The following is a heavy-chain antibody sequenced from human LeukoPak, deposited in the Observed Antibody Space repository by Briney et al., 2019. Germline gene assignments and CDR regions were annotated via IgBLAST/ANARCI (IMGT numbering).Heavy chain of an antibody. CDR2: LSWHSGSI. CDR1: GFTFDDYA. J-gene: IGHJ5*02. D-gene: IGHD2-2*01. V-gene: IGHV3-9*01. CDR3: AKGRSSTSCCGNDSGFDP. Sequence: GGSLRLFCAASGFTFDDYAMHWVLQARGKGLEGVLGLSWHSGSIGYADAVKGRFTISRDNAKNSLYLQMNSLRAEDTALYYCAKGRSSTSCCGNDSGFDPWGQGTLVTVSS.